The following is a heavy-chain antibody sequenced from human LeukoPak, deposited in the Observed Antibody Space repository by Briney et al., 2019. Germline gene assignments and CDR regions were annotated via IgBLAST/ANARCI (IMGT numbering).Heavy chain of an antibody. J-gene: IGHJ4*02. Sequence: ASVKVSCKASGGTFSSYAISWVRQAPGQGLEWMGWISAYNGNTNYAQKLQGRVTMTTDTSTSTAYMELRSLRSDDTAVYYCARDPVPVAGTKLPLDYWGQGTLVTVSS. CDR3: ARDPVPVAGTKLPLDY. D-gene: IGHD6-19*01. CDR1: GGTFSSYA. CDR2: ISAYNGNT. V-gene: IGHV1-18*01.